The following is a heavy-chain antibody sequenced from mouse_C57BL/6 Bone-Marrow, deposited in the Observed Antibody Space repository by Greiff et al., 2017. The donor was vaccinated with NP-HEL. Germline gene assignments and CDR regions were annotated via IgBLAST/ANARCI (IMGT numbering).Heavy chain of an antibody. Sequence: VQLVESGAELARPGASVKLSCKASGYTFTSYGISWVKQRTGQGLEWIGEIYPRSGNTYYNEKFKGKATLTADKSSSTAYMELRSLTSEDSAVYFCAKQRGSSPWYFDVWGTGTTVTVSS. V-gene: IGHV1-81*01. CDR2: IYPRSGNT. D-gene: IGHD1-1*01. J-gene: IGHJ1*03. CDR1: GYTFTSYG. CDR3: AKQRGSSPWYFDV.